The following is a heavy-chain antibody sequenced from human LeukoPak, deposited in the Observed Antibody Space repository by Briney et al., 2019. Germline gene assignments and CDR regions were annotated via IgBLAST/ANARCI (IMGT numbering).Heavy chain of an antibody. CDR3: ARDNSVEDTAWWFDP. V-gene: IGHV1-2*02. Sequence: ASVKVSCKASGYTFTGYYMHWVRQAPGQGLEWMGWINPNSGGTNYAQKFQGRVTMTRDTSISAAYMELSRLRSDDTAVYYCARDNSVEDTAWWFDPWGQGTLVTVSS. D-gene: IGHD4-23*01. J-gene: IGHJ5*02. CDR2: INPNSGGT. CDR1: GYTFTGYY.